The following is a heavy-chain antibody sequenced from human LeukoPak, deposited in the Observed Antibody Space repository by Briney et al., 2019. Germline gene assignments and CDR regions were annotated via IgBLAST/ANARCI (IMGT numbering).Heavy chain of an antibody. CDR3: ARLVAGTRYYYYYYMDV. V-gene: IGHV4-61*02. CDR1: GGSISSGSYY. J-gene: IGHJ6*03. D-gene: IGHD6-19*01. CDR2: IYTSGST. Sequence: SETLSLTCTVSGGSISSGSYYWSWIRQPAGKGLEWIGRIYTSGSTNYNPSLKSRVTISVDKSKNQFSLKLSSVTAADTAVYYCARLVAGTRYYYYYYMDVWGKGTTVTVSS.